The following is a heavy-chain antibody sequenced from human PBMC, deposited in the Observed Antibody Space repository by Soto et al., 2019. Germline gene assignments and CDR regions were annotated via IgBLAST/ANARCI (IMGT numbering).Heavy chain of an antibody. D-gene: IGHD1-20*01. CDR1: GGSISSYY. Sequence: SETLSLTCTVSGGSISSYYWSWIRQPPGKGLEWIGYIYYSGSTNYNPSLKSRVTISVDTSKNQFSLKLSSVTAADTAVYYCAREITGYYFDYWGQGTLVTVSS. CDR3: AREITGYYFDY. CDR2: IYYSGST. V-gene: IGHV4-59*01. J-gene: IGHJ4*02.